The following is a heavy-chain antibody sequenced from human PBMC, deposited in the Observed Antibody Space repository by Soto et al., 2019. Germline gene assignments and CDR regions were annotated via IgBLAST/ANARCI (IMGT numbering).Heavy chain of an antibody. CDR1: GERVSSYW. J-gene: IGHJ6*02. D-gene: IGHD5-18*01. CDR2: IDPSDSYT. CDR3: ERQSHTAMVNGMDV. Sequence: GESLKRSGEGSGERVSSYWSSWVRQIPGKGLEWMGRIDPSDSYTNYSPSFQGHVTISADKSISTAYLQWSSLKASDTAMYYCERQSHTAMVNGMDVWVQGTTVTVSS. V-gene: IGHV5-10-1*01.